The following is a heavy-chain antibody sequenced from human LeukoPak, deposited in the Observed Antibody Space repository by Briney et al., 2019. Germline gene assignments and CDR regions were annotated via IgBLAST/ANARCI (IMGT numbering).Heavy chain of an antibody. CDR2: INPNSGGT. CDR1: GYTFTGYY. Sequence: GASVTVSCKASGYTFTGYYMHWVRQAPGQGLEWMGWINPNSGGTNYAQKFQGRVTMTRDTSISTAYMELSRLRSDDTAVYYCARETQQQLVARVGWFDPWGQGTLVTVSS. D-gene: IGHD6-13*01. V-gene: IGHV1-2*02. J-gene: IGHJ5*02. CDR3: ARETQQQLVARVGWFDP.